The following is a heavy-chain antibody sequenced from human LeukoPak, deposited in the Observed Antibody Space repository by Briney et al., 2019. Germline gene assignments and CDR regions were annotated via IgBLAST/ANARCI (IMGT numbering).Heavy chain of an antibody. CDR1: GGTFSSYA. V-gene: IGHV1-69*04. CDR3: AISTAYCGYDY. J-gene: IGHJ4*02. Sequence: VASVKVSCKASGGTFSSYAISWVRQAPGQGLEWMGRIIPIFGIVNYAQKVQGRVTITADKSTSTAYMEMSSLRSGDTAVYYCAISTAYCGYDYWGQGTLVTVSS. D-gene: IGHD3-10*01. CDR2: IIPIFGIV.